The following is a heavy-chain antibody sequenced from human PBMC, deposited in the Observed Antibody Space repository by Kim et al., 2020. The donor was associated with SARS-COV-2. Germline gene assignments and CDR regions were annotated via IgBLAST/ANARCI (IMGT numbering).Heavy chain of an antibody. D-gene: IGHD3-10*01. CDR1: GFTFSSYW. V-gene: IGHV3-74*01. J-gene: IGHJ4*02. CDR3: ARGLLWVGDSRSNSASFDY. CDR2: INSDGSST. Sequence: GGSLRLSCAASGFTFSSYWMHWVRQAPGKGLVWVSRINSDGSSTIYADSVKGRFTISRDNAKNTLYLQMTSLRAEDTAVYYCARGLLWVGDSRSNSASFDYWGQGTLVTVSS.